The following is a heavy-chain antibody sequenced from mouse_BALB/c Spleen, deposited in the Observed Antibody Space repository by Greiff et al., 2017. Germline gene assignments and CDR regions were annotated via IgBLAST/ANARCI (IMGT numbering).Heavy chain of an antibody. CDR2: LWAGGST. Sequence: VKVVESGPGLVAPSQSLSITCTVSGFSLPSYGVHWVRQPPGKGLEWLGVLWAGGSTNYNSALMSRLSISKDNSKSQVFLKMNSLQTDDTAMYYCARDDGNYIDYWGQGTTLTVSS. D-gene: IGHD2-3*01. J-gene: IGHJ2*01. CDR1: GFSLPSYG. V-gene: IGHV2-9*02. CDR3: ARDDGNYIDY.